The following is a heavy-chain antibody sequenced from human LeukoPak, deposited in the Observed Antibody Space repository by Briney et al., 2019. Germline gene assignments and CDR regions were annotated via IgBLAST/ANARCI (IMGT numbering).Heavy chain of an antibody. CDR3: AKDLCSGGSCYFDYYYYMDV. D-gene: IGHD2-15*01. J-gene: IGHJ6*03. Sequence: PGGSLRLSCAASGFIFSPYAMSWVRQAPGKGLEWVAGIVGGDDRFYADSVKGRFSISRDNSKNTVDLQMNSLRVEDTAVYYCAKDLCSGGSCYFDYYYYMDVWGKGTTVTVSS. CDR1: GFIFSPYA. CDR2: IVGGDDR. V-gene: IGHV3-23*01.